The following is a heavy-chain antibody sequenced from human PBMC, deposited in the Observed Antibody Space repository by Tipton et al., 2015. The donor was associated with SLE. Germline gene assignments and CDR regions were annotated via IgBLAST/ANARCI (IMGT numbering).Heavy chain of an antibody. Sequence: TLSLTCTVSGGSISSSDYYWGWIRQPPGKGLEWIGSIYYSGSTYYNPSLKSRVTISVDTSKNQFSLKLISATAADTAVYYCARDQVGVGDFDYWSQGTLVTVSS. CDR3: ARDQVGVGDFDY. D-gene: IGHD3-16*01. CDR2: IYYSGST. J-gene: IGHJ4*02. V-gene: IGHV4-39*07. CDR1: GGSISSSDYY.